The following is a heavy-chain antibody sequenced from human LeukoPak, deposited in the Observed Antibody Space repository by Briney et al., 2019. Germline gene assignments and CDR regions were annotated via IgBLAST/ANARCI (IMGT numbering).Heavy chain of an antibody. CDR1: GGTFSSYA. CDR2: IIPIFGIA. J-gene: IGHJ4*02. V-gene: IGHV1-69*04. D-gene: IGHD3-10*01. Sequence: EASVKVSCKASGGTFSSYAISWVRQAPGQGLEWMGRIIPIFGIANYAQKFQGRVTITADKSTSTAYMELSSLRSEDTAVYYCACDTYGSGSYYEDYWGQGTLVTVSS. CDR3: ACDTYGSGSYYEDY.